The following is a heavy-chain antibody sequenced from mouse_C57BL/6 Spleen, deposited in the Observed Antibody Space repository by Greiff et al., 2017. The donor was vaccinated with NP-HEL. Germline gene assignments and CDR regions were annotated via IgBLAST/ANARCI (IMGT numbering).Heavy chain of an antibody. CDR2: ISYDGSN. D-gene: IGHD2-4*01. CDR1: GYSITSGYY. Sequence: EVQLQESGPGLVKPSQSLSLPCSVTGYSITSGYYWNWIRQFPGNKLEWMGYISYDGSNNYNPSLKNRISITRDTSKNQFFLKLNSVTTEDTATYYCARDQDDYSYFDYWGQGTTRTVSS. CDR3: ARDQDDYSYFDY. J-gene: IGHJ2*01. V-gene: IGHV3-6*01.